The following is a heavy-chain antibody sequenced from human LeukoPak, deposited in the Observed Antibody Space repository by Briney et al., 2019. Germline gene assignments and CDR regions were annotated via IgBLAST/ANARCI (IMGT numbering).Heavy chain of an antibody. V-gene: IGHV1-69*05. Sequence: ASVKVSCKASGGTFGSYSISRIRQAPGQGLEWMGGVIPTSATANYAQKFRGRVTMTTDDSTSTAYMELSSLRSEDTAVYYCVTYYDILTGFWRTSYYFEYRGQGTLVTVSS. D-gene: IGHD3-9*01. CDR3: VTYYDILTGFWRTSYYFEY. CDR2: VIPTSATA. J-gene: IGHJ4*02. CDR1: GGTFGSYS.